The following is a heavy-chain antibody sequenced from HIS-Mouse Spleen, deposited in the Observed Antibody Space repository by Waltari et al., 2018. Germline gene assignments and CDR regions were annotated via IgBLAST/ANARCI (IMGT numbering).Heavy chain of an antibody. CDR3: AREIPYSSSWYDWYFDL. CDR2: IYYSGST. D-gene: IGHD6-13*01. J-gene: IGHJ2*01. Sequence: QLQLQESGPGLVKPSETLSPTCTVPGGPISSSSYYWGWIRPPPGKGLGWIGSIYYSGSTYYNPSLKSRVTISVDTSKNQFSLKLSSVTAADTAVYYCAREIPYSSSWYDWYFDLWGRGTLVTVSS. CDR1: GGPISSSSYY. V-gene: IGHV4-39*07.